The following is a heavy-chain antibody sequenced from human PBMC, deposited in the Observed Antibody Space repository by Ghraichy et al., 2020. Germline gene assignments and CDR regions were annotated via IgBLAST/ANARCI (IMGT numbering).Heavy chain of an antibody. CDR1: GFTFSSYA. Sequence: GESLNISCAASGFTFSSYAMSWVRQAPGKGLEWVSAISGSGGSTYYADSVKGRFTISRDNSKNTLYLQMNSLRAEDTAVYYCAKSTVTTPLPLYGMDVWGQGTTVTVSS. CDR3: AKSTVTTPLPLYGMDV. D-gene: IGHD4-17*01. J-gene: IGHJ6*02. V-gene: IGHV3-23*01. CDR2: ISGSGGST.